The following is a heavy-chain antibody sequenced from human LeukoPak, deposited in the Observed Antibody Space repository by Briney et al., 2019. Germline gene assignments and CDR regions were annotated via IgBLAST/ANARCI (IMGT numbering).Heavy chain of an antibody. J-gene: IGHJ4*02. CDR2: ISGGVGNT. CDR1: GFTFSTYA. CDR3: ARDVLPYCSGGSCTIDY. Sequence: GGSLRLSCAASGFTFSTYAMSWVRQAPGKGLEWVSGISGGVGNTYYADSVKGRFTISRDNSKNTLYLQMNSLRAEDTAVYYCARDVLPYCSGGSCTIDYWGQGTLVTVSS. D-gene: IGHD2-15*01. V-gene: IGHV3-23*01.